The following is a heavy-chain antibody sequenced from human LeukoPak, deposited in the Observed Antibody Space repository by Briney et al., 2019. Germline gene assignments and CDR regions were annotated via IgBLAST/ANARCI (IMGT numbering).Heavy chain of an antibody. CDR2: ISYDGSNK. CDR3: ARGSLRFARLPDCGHDY. V-gene: IGHV3-30-3*01. CDR1: GFTFSSYA. D-gene: IGHD3-3*01. Sequence: PGRSLRLSCAASGFTFSSYAMHWVRQAPGKGLEWVAVISYDGSNKYYADSVKGRSTISRDNSENTLYLQMNSLRAEDTAAYYCARGSLRFARLPDCGHDYWGQGTLVTVSS. J-gene: IGHJ4*02.